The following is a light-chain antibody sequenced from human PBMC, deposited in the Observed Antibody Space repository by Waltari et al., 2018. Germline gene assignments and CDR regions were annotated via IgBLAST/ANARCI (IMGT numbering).Light chain of an antibody. J-gene: IGLJ2*01. CDR1: SSDVGGYNY. CDR2: EVS. V-gene: IGLV2-8*01. Sequence: LTQPPSVSVSPGQSVTISCTGTSSDVGGYNYVSWYQQHPGKAPKLMIYEVSKRPSGVPDRFSGSKSGNTASLTVSGLQAEDEADYYCSSYAGSNKILVVFGGGTKLTVL. CDR3: SSYAGSNKILVV.